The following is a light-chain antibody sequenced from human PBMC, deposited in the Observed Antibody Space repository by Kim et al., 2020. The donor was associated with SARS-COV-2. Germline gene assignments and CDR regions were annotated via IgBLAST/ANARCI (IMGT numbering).Light chain of an antibody. J-gene: IGKJ1*01. CDR2: GAS. Sequence: EIVLTQSPGTLSLSPGERATLSCRASQSVSSSYLAWYQQKPGQAPRLLIYGASSRATGIPDRFSGSGSATDFTLTISRLEPEDFAVYYCPQYGSSPQSFGQGTQVDIK. CDR1: QSVSSSY. V-gene: IGKV3-20*01. CDR3: PQYGSSPQS.